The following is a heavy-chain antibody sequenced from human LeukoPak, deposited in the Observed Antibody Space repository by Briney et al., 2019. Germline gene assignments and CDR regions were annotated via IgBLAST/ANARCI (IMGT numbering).Heavy chain of an antibody. CDR3: ARGVEPLAANTLAY. CDR1: GFTFSSYS. J-gene: IGHJ4*02. D-gene: IGHD1-14*01. Sequence: GGSLRLSCAASGFTFSSYSMNWVRQAPGKGLEWVSSISSSSSHIYYADSVKGRFTISRDNAKNSLYLQMNSLRAEDTAVYYCARGVEPLAANTLAYWGQGTLVTVSS. V-gene: IGHV3-21*01. CDR2: ISSSSSHI.